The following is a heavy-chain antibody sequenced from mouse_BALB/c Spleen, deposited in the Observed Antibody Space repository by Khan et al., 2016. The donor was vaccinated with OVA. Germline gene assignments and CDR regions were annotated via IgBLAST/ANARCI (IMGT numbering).Heavy chain of an antibody. J-gene: IGHJ3*01. CDR1: GYTFTSYD. Sequence: QVQLTQSGAELVKPGASVKLSCKASGYTFTSYDINWVRQRPEQGLEWIGWMFPGDGSTKYNENFKGKATLTTDKSSSTAYMQLSRLTSEDSGAYFCARGGYGGFAYWGQGTLVTVSA. V-gene: IGHV1-85*01. CDR3: ARGGYGGFAY. D-gene: IGHD2-14*01. CDR2: MFPGDGST.